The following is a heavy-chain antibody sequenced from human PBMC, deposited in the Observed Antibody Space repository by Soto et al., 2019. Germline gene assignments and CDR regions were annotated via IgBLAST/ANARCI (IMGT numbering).Heavy chain of an antibody. CDR1: GFTFSSYW. Sequence: GGSLRLSCAASGFTFSSYWMSWVRQAPGKGLEWVANIKQDGSEKYYVDSVKGRFTISRDNAKNSLYPQMNSLRAEDTAVYYCARNRYDYIWGSYRYIGPYWGQGTLVTVSS. D-gene: IGHD3-16*02. J-gene: IGHJ4*02. CDR3: ARNRYDYIWGSYRYIGPY. V-gene: IGHV3-7*01. CDR2: IKQDGSEK.